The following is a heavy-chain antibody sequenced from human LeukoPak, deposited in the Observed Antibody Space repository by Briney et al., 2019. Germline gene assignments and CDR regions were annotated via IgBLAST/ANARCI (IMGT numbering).Heavy chain of an antibody. Sequence: GRSLTLSCAASGFTFSDYAMHWVRQAPGKGLEWVTLISYNGVNKYYADSVKGRFTISRNNSKNTLYLQMNSLRAEDTAVYYCARGPLGMTGYWPLGYWGQGTLVTVSS. D-gene: IGHD3-9*01. CDR1: GFTFSDYA. CDR3: ARGPLGMTGYWPLGY. CDR2: ISYNGVNK. J-gene: IGHJ4*02. V-gene: IGHV3-30-3*01.